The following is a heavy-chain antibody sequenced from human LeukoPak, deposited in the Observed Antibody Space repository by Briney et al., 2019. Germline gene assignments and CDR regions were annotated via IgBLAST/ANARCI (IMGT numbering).Heavy chain of an antibody. Sequence: SGTLSLTCAVSGGSISSSNWWSWVRQPPGKGLEWIGEIYHSGSTNYNPSLKSLVTISVDKSKNQFSLKLSSVTAADTAVYYCASGRITMVRGVIITGWFDPWGQGTLVTVSS. CDR1: GGSISSSNW. D-gene: IGHD3-10*01. CDR3: ASGRITMVRGVIITGWFDP. CDR2: IYHSGST. V-gene: IGHV4-4*02. J-gene: IGHJ5*02.